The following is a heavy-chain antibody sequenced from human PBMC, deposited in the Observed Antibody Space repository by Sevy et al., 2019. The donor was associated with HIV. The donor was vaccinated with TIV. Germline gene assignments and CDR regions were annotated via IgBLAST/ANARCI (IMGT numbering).Heavy chain of an antibody. J-gene: IGHJ6*02. CDR1: GFTFNTYN. CDR2: ISYTSTTI. CDR3: ASSDATSRFGYYYFAMDF. Sequence: GGSLRLSCAVSGFTFNTYNMNWVRQAPGKGLEWVSYISYTSTTIYYADSVRGRFTISRDNAKNTLYLQMNSLRDEDTAVYYCASSDATSRFGYYYFAMDFWGQGTSVTDSS. V-gene: IGHV3-48*02. D-gene: IGHD3-22*01.